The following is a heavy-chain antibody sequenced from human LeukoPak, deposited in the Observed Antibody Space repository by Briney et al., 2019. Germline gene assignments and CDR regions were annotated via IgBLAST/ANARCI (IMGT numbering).Heavy chain of an antibody. CDR3: ARDIAWDYYGSGSYLPDY. CDR1: GGSFSGYY. Sequence: SETLSLTCAVYGGSFSGYYWSWIRQPPGKGLEWIGEINHSGSTNYNPSLKKRVTISVGTSKNQFSLKLSSVTAADTAVYYCARDIAWDYYGSGSYLPDYWGQGTLVTVSS. V-gene: IGHV4-34*01. J-gene: IGHJ4*02. CDR2: INHSGST. D-gene: IGHD3-10*01.